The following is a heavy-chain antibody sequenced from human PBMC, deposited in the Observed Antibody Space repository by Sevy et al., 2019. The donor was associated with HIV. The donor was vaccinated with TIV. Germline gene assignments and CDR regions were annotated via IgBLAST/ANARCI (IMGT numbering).Heavy chain of an antibody. CDR3: TTMGWHGGFDI. CDR1: GFTISNTW. D-gene: IGHD4-17*01. J-gene: IGHJ3*02. Sequence: GGSLRLSCAASGFTISNTWMSWVRQAPGKGLELVGRIKSKNDGWTTDYAAPVIGRFTISRDDSKSTLYLRMNSLKIEDTAVYYCTTMGWHGGFDIWGQGTMVTVSS. V-gene: IGHV3-15*01. CDR2: IKSKNDGWTT.